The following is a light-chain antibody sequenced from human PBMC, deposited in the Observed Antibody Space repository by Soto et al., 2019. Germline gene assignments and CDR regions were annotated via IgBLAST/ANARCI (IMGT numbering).Light chain of an antibody. CDR3: QSSDSSLSAYV. Sequence: QSVLTQPPSVSGAPGQRVTISCTGSSSNIGAGYDVHWYQQLPGTAPKLLIYGNSNRPSGVPDRFSGSKSGTSASLPITGLLPADDAAYSCQSSDSSLSAYVFGTGTKLTVL. J-gene: IGLJ1*01. CDR1: SSNIGAGYD. CDR2: GNS. V-gene: IGLV1-40*01.